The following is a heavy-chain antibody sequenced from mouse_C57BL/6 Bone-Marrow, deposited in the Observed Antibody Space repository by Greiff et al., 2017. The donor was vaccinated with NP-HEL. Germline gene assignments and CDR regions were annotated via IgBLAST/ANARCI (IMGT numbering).Heavy chain of an antibody. CDR1: GYTFTDYY. V-gene: IGHV1-76*01. Sequence: VQLQQSGAELVRPGASVKLSCKASGYTFTDYYINWVKQRPGQGLEWIARIYPGSGNTYYNEKFKGKATLTAEKSSSTAYMQLSSLTSEDSAVYFCARKYYGPYWYFDVWGTGTTVTVSS. CDR3: ARKYYGPYWYFDV. D-gene: IGHD1-1*01. J-gene: IGHJ1*03. CDR2: IYPGSGNT.